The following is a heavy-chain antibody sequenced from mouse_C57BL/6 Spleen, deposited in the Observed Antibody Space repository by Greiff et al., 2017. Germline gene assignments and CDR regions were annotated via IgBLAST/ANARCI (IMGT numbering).Heavy chain of an antibody. V-gene: IGHV14-3*01. CDR1: GFNIKNTY. CDR2: IDPANGNT. J-gene: IGHJ1*03. D-gene: IGHD1-1*01. CDR3: AIITTVAGDWYCYV. Sequence: VQLQQSVAELVRPGASVKLSCTASGFNIKNTYMHWVKQRPEQGLEWIGRIDPANGNTKYAPKFKGKATLTADTSSNPAYLQLSSLTSEDTASSYCAIITTVAGDWYCYVWGTGTSVPFLS.